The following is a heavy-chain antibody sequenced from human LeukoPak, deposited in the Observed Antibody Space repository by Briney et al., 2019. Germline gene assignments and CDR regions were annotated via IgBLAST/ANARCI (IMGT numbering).Heavy chain of an antibody. CDR3: ARFTVGPTGTDY. CDR1: GYTFTDYY. D-gene: IGHD1-26*01. CDR2: INPNSGGT. V-gene: IGHV1-2*02. Sequence: ASVKVSCKASGYTFTDYYMHWARQAPGQGLEWVGWINPNSGGTNYAQKFQARVTMTRDTSSSTAYMELSRLRSDDTAVYYCARFTVGPTGTDYWGQGTLVTVSS. J-gene: IGHJ4*02.